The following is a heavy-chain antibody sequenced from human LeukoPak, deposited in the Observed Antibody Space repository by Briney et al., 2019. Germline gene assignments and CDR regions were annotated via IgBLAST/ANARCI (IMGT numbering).Heavy chain of an antibody. CDR2: IYSSGST. V-gene: IGHV4-61*02. CDR3: AGPRGDFDCLPAGY. Sequence: SHTLSLTCTLSGGSIRNGRYYGNWIRQPAGKGLEWIGRIYSSGSTNYNPSLQNRVTISVDTSKNQSPLMLSSVTAADAAVYSCAGPRGDFDCLPAGYWGQGTLVTVSS. J-gene: IGHJ4*02. CDR1: GGSIRNGRYY. D-gene: IGHD3-9*01.